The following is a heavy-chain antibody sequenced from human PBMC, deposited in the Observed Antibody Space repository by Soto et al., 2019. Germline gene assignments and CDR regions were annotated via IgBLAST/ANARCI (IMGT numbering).Heavy chain of an antibody. J-gene: IGHJ6*02. V-gene: IGHV4-34*02. CDR1: GESFGGYY. CDR2: IAHRGST. CDR3: SRGGAHAKSGSGIYQFGYGLDF. Sequence: QVQLQQWGAGLLKPSETLSLPCDVSGESFGGYYWCWLRQSPGKGLEWMGDIAHRGSTNYNPSLKSRVTLSVDTCKRQFSLKLSSVTAADTAVYYCSRGGAHAKSGSGIYQFGYGLDFWGQGTTVTVSS. D-gene: IGHD3-10*01.